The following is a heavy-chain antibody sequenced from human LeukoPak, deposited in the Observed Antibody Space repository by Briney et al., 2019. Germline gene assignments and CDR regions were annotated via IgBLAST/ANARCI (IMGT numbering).Heavy chain of an antibody. Sequence: SETLSLTCTVSGGSISSYYWSWIRQPPGKGLEWIGYIYYSGSTNYNPSLKSRVTISVDTSKNQFSLKLSSVTAADTAVYYCARHEGQNSWYGYYYYYGMDVWGQGTTVTVSS. V-gene: IGHV4-59*08. CDR1: GGSISSYY. CDR2: IYYSGST. J-gene: IGHJ6*02. CDR3: ARHEGQNSWYGYYYYYGMDV. D-gene: IGHD6-13*01.